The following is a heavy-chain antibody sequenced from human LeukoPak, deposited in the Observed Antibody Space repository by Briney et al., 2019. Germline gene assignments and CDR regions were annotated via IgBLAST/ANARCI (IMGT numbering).Heavy chain of an antibody. CDR2: ISYDGSNK. V-gene: IGHV3-30-3*01. D-gene: IGHD6-19*01. CDR1: GFTFSSYA. CDR3: ARHSAEVEQWLVPAFDI. J-gene: IGHJ3*02. Sequence: GGSLRLSCAASGFTFSSYAMHWVRQAPGNGLEWVAVISYDGSNKYYADSVKGRFTISRDNSKNTLYLQMNSLRAEDTAGYYCARHSAEVEQWLVPAFDIWGQGTMVTVSS.